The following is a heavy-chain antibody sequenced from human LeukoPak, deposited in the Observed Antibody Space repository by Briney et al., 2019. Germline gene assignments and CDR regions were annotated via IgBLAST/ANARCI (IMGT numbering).Heavy chain of an antibody. J-gene: IGHJ5*02. Sequence: GGSLRLSCVTSGFTFSTYTMMWVRQTPGKGLQWLASFTGLGGRYYTDSVRGRFSISRDYSANTVYLQMDSLRDEDTAVYYCAKGEAGGKVDWFDPWGQGTLVIVSS. CDR1: GFTFSTYT. CDR3: AKGEAGGKVDWFDP. D-gene: IGHD2-15*01. V-gene: IGHV3-23*01. CDR2: FTGLGGR.